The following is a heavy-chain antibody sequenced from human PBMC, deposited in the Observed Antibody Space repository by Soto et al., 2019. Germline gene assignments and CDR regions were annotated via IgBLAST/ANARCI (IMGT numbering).Heavy chain of an antibody. V-gene: IGHV3-33*01. J-gene: IGHJ6*02. CDR3: ARDTEWELLKGYYYYYGMDV. CDR2: IWYDGSNK. D-gene: IGHD1-26*01. CDR1: GFTFSSYG. Sequence: SGGSLRLSCAASGFTFSSYGMHWVRQAPGKGLEWVAVIWYDGSNKYYADSVKGRFTISRDNSKNTLYLQMNSLRAEDTAVYYCARDTEWELLKGYYYYYGMDVWGQGTTVTVSS.